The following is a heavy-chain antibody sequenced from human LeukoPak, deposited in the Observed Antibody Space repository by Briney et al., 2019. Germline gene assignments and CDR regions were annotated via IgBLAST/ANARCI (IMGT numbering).Heavy chain of an antibody. CDR3: ARHNRPTDNSNYCEDY. CDR1: GGSISSHY. D-gene: IGHD3-22*01. Sequence: SETLSLTCTVSGGSISSHYWSWIRQPPGEGLEWIGHIHSGGATHYNPSLESRVAMSVDTSKNQFSLTLNSVTAADTAVYYCARHNRPTDNSNYCEDYWGQGTLVSVSS. CDR2: IHSGGAT. V-gene: IGHV4-59*08. J-gene: IGHJ4*02.